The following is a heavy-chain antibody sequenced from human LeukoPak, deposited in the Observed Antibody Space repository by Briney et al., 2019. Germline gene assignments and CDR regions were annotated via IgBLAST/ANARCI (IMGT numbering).Heavy chain of an antibody. CDR1: GFTFSSYG. D-gene: IGHD3-10*01. J-gene: IGHJ4*02. Sequence: GGSLRLSCAASGFTFSSYGMHWVRQAPGKGLEWVAVIWYDGSNKYYADSVKGRFTISRDNSKNTLYLQMNSLRAEDTAVYYCASLSYGSGSYISSNFDYWGQGTLVTVSS. CDR2: IWYDGSNK. CDR3: ASLSYGSGSYISSNFDY. V-gene: IGHV3-33*01.